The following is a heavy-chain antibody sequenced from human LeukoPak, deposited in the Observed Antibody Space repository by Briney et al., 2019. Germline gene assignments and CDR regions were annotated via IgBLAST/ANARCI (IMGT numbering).Heavy chain of an antibody. Sequence: GRSLRLSCAASGFILGSFGIQWVRQAPGKGLEWVAVISPDGTTKHYADSVKGRFTISRDNSKNTLYLQMNSLRPEDTAVYYCAKVKSRVFCDWYFDLWGRGTLVTVSS. CDR3: AKVKSRVFCDWYFDL. D-gene: IGHD2/OR15-2a*01. CDR1: GFILGSFG. CDR2: ISPDGTTK. J-gene: IGHJ2*01. V-gene: IGHV3-30*18.